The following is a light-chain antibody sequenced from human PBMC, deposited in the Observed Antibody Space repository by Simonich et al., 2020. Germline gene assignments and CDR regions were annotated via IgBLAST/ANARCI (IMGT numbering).Light chain of an antibody. J-gene: IGLJ2*01. V-gene: IGLV3-10*01. CDR1: ALPKKS. CDR3: YSTDSSGNHRGV. CDR2: EDS. Sequence: SYELTQPPSVSVSPGHTARITCSGDALPKKSAYWYQPKSGQAPWLGIYEDSKRPSGIPERFSGSSSGTMATLTISGAQVEDEADYYCYSTDSSGNHRGVFGGGTKLTVL.